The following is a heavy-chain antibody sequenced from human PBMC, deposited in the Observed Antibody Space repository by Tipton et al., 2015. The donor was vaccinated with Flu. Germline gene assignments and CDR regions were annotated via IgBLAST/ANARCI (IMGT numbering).Heavy chain of an antibody. D-gene: IGHD6-13*01. CDR2: INHSGST. J-gene: IGHJ5*02. CDR1: GGSFSGYY. CDR3: ARAPPGVARSSSWYHSKRDRPNWFDP. V-gene: IGHV4-34*01. Sequence: TLSLTCAVYGGSFSGYYWSWIRQPPGKGLEWIGEINHSGSTNYNPSLKSRVTISVDTSKNQFSLKLSSVTAADTAVDYCARAPPGVARSSSWYHSKRDRPNWFDPWGQGTLVTVSS.